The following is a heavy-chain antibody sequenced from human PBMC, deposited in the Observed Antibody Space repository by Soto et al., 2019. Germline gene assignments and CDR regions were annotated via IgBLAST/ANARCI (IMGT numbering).Heavy chain of an antibody. D-gene: IGHD6-19*01. V-gene: IGHV1-46*01. CDR3: ARIPGMAVTGTA. CDR2: INPSGGST. J-gene: IGHJ5*02. Sequence: ASVKVSCKASGYTFTGYYMHWVRQAPGQGLEWMGIINPSGGSTSYAQKLQDRVTVTRDTSTSTVYMELSSLRSEDTAVYYCARIPGMAVTGTAWGQGTRVTVAS. CDR1: GYTFTGYY.